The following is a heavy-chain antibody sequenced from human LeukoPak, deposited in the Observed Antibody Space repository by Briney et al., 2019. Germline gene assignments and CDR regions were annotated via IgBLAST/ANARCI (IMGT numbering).Heavy chain of an antibody. CDR1: GFTFNKSW. J-gene: IGHJ4*02. Sequence: PGGSLRLSCAASGFTFNKSWMTWVRQAPGKGLERVANVKQDGSERYYVDSVKGRFTISRDNAKNLLYLQMNSLRAEDTAFYYCARDNPQSYWGQGTLVTVSS. CDR3: ARDNPQSY. V-gene: IGHV3-7*01. CDR2: VKQDGSER.